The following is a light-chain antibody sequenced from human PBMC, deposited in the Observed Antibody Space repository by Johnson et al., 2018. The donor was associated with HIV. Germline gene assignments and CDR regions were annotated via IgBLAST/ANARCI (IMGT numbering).Light chain of an antibody. CDR3: ATWVSSLSGV. V-gene: IGLV1-51*01. J-gene: IGLJ1*01. Sequence: QSVLTQPPSVSAAPGQKVTISCSGSSSDIGNNYVSWYQHLPGTAPKLLIYDNDKRPSGIPDRFSGSKSGTSATLGIAGLQTGDEADYYCATWVSSLSGVFGTGTNVTVL. CDR2: DND. CDR1: SSDIGNNY.